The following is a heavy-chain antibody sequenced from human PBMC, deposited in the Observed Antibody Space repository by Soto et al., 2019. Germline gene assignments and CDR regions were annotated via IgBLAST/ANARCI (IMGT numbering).Heavy chain of an antibody. CDR1: GVSISSYY. CDR3: ARDLSGMDV. CDR2: IYYSGST. J-gene: IGHJ6*02. V-gene: IGHV4-59*01. Sequence: PLEILSVTCSVSGVSISSYYWILIRQPPGKGLEWIGYIYYSGSTNYNPSLKSRVTISVDTSKKQFSLKLSSVTAADTAVYYCARDLSGMDVWAQGPTVTVSS.